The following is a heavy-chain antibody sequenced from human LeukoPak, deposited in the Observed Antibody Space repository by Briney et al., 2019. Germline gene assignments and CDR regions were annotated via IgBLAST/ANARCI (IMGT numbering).Heavy chain of an antibody. CDR2: ISYDGSNK. V-gene: IGHV3-30*18. Sequence: GGSLRLSCAASGFTFSSYGMHWVRQAPGKGLEWVAVISYDGSNKYYADSVKGRFTISRDNSKNTLYLQMNSLRAEDTAVYYCAKVKWELLQTHHFFDYWGQGTLVTVSS. CDR1: GFTFSSYG. J-gene: IGHJ4*02. CDR3: AKVKWELLQTHHFFDY. D-gene: IGHD1-26*01.